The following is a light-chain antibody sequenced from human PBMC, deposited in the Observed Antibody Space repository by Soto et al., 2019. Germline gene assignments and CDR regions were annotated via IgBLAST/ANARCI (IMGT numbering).Light chain of an antibody. CDR3: QQYNNWPRT. J-gene: IGKJ1*01. V-gene: IGKV3-15*01. CDR2: GAS. Sequence: EIVMTQSPATLSVSPGEGATLSCRASQSVNSNLAWYQQKPGQAPRLLIYGASTRATAIPARFSGSGSGTDFTLTISSLHSEDFAVYHCQQYNNWPRTFGQVTKV. CDR1: QSVNSN.